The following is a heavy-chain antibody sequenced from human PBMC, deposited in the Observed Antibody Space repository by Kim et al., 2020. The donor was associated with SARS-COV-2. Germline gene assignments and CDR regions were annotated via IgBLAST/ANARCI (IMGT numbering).Heavy chain of an antibody. J-gene: IGHJ6*02. D-gene: IGHD1-26*01. CDR3: TRLSWGAGMIFHKEHREGRQGFDV. Sequence: GESLKISCQGSGYNFRDFWIVWVRQMPGKGLEVMGIIYPGDSDTRYTPSFRGQVTISADNSISTAYLHWSSLKASDSAIYYCTRLSWGAGMIFHKEHREGRQGFDVWGQGTMVTVSS. V-gene: IGHV5-51*01. CDR1: GYNFRDFW. CDR2: IYPGDSDT.